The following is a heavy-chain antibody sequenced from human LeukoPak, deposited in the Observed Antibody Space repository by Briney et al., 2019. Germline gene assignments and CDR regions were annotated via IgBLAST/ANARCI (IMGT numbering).Heavy chain of an antibody. D-gene: IGHD3-22*01. J-gene: IGHJ4*02. CDR3: AKDSEPDYYDSSGYYRLRYYFDY. Sequence: GGPLRLSCAASGFTVSSNYMSWVRQAPGKGLEWVSVIYSGGSTYYADSVKGRFTISRDNSKNTLYLQMNSLRAEDTAVYYCAKDSEPDYYDSSGYYRLRYYFDYWGQGTLVTVSS. V-gene: IGHV3-53*01. CDR2: IYSGGST. CDR1: GFTVSSNY.